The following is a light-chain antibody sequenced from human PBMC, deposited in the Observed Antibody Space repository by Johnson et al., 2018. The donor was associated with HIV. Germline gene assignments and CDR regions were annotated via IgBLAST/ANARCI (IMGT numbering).Light chain of an antibody. CDR3: GTRGSSLSAGLYV. CDR2: ENN. Sequence: QSVLTQPPSVSAAPGQKVTISCSGSSSTIGNNYVSWYQQLPGTAPKLLIYENNKRPSGIPDRFSGSKSGTSATLGITGLQTGDEADYYCGTRGSSLSAGLYVFGTGTKVTVL. CDR1: SSTIGNNY. V-gene: IGLV1-51*02. J-gene: IGLJ1*01.